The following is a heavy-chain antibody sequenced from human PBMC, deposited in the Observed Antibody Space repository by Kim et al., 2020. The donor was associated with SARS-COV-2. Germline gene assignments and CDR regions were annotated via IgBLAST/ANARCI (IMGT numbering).Heavy chain of an antibody. D-gene: IGHD1-26*01. CDR1: GYTSTGYW. CDR2: VYPGDSEP. V-gene: IGHV5-51*01. Sequence: GESLKISCQGSGYTSTGYWIAWVRQMPGKGLEWMGTVYPGDSEPKYSPSFRGHVTISADKSINTAYLQWASLKASDSAMYYCARHRGSRAPFDVWGQGTM. CDR3: ARHRGSRAPFDV. J-gene: IGHJ3*01.